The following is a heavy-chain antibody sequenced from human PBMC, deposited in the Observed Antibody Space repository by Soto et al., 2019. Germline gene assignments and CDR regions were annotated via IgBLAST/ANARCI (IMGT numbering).Heavy chain of an antibody. D-gene: IGHD3-22*01. CDR1: GGSISSSNW. Sequence: QVQLQESGPGLVKPSGTLSLTCAVSGGSISSSNWWRWVRQPPGKGLEWIGESYHSGSTNYNPSLKSRVTISVDKSTNQFSLKLSSVTAADTAVYYCARATYYYDTLDAFDIWGQGTMVTVSS. V-gene: IGHV4-4*02. CDR2: SYHSGST. J-gene: IGHJ3*02. CDR3: ARATYYYDTLDAFDI.